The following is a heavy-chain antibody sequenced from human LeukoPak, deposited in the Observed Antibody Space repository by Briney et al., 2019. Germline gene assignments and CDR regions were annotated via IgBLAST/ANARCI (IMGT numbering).Heavy chain of an antibody. V-gene: IGHV4-39*07. CDR1: GGSISSSSYY. Sequence: SETLSLTCTVSGGSISSSSYYWGWIRQPPGKGLEWIGSIHYSGSTNYNPSLKSRVTISVDTSKNQFSLKLSSVTAADTAVYYCAREDSGSYYNYYYFYMDVWGKGTTVTISS. CDR2: IHYSGST. J-gene: IGHJ6*03. D-gene: IGHD3-10*01. CDR3: AREDSGSYYNYYYFYMDV.